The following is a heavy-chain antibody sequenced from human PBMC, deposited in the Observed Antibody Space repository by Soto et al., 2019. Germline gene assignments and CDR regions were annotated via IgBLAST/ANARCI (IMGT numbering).Heavy chain of an antibody. CDR1: GGSISSSSYY. CDR2: IYYSGST. CDR3: ASYGVTTDY. V-gene: IGHV4-39*01. D-gene: IGHD4-4*01. J-gene: IGHJ4*02. Sequence: SETLSLTCTVSGGSISSSSYYWGWIRQPPGKGLEWIGSIYYSGSTYYNPSLKSRVTISVDTSKNQFSLKLSSVTAADTAVYYCASYGVTTDYWGQGTLVTVSS.